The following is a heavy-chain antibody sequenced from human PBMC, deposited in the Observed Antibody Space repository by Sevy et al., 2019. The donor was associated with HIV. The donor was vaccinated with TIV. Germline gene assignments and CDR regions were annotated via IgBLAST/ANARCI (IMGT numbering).Heavy chain of an antibody. Sequence: SETLSLTCVVYGGSFSGYYWSWIRQPPGKGLEWLGEINHSGSTNYNPSLKSRVTISADTSKNQFSLKLSSVTAADMAVYYSATRRGHLSFDYWGQGTLVTVSS. CDR2: INHSGST. V-gene: IGHV4-34*01. CDR1: GGSFSGYY. CDR3: ATRRGHLSFDY. J-gene: IGHJ4*02.